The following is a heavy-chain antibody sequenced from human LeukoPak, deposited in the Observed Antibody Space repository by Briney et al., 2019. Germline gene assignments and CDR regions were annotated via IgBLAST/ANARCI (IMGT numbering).Heavy chain of an antibody. V-gene: IGHV1-69*13. CDR1: GGTFSSYA. J-gene: IGHJ4*02. CDR2: IIPIFGTA. CDR3: ARGSSAMVPDYFDY. D-gene: IGHD5-18*01. Sequence: ASVKVSCKASGGTFSSYAISWVRQAPGQGLEWMGGIIPIFGTANYAQKFQGRVTITADESTSTAYMELSSLRSEDTAVYYCARGSSAMVPDYFDYWGQGTLVTVSS.